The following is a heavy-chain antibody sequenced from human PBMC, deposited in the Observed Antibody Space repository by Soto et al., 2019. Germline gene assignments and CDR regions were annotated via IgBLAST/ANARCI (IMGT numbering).Heavy chain of an antibody. D-gene: IGHD4-17*01. J-gene: IGHJ4*03. CDR1: GGSISSSY. CDR3: ARDYGGCFDS. Sequence: SETLSLTCTVTGGSISSSYWRWVRQPAGKKGLEWIGRIYASGSTSYNPSLKSRVSMSRDTSKSQFSLRLTSVTAADTAVYYGARDYGGCFDSWGQGTLVTVSS. CDR2: IYASGST. V-gene: IGHV4-4*07.